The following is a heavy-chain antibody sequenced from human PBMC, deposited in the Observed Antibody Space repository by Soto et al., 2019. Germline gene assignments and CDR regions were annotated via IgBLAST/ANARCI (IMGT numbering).Heavy chain of an antibody. CDR2: IYQSGST. CDR3: ARCSWNYPGYYYYGMDV. J-gene: IGHJ6*02. CDR1: GGSISSGAYS. D-gene: IGHD1-7*01. Sequence: SETLSLTCTVSGGSISSGAYSWTWIRQSPGKDLEWLGFIYQSGSTYYSPSLKSRVSISIDKSKNQLSLNLRSVTAADTAVYYCARCSWNYPGYYYYGMDVWGQGTTVIVSS. V-gene: IGHV4-30-2*06.